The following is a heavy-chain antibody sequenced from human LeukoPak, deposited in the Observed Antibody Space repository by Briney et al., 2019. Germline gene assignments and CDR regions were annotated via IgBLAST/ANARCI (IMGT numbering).Heavy chain of an antibody. D-gene: IGHD6-13*01. Sequence: EASVKVSCKASGGTFSSYAISWVRQAPGQGLEWMGGIIPIFGTANYAQKFQGRVTITADESTSTAYMELSSLRSEDTAVYYCVSGPPVEGYENYFDYWGQGTRVTVSS. CDR3: VSGPPVEGYENYFDY. V-gene: IGHV1-69*13. CDR2: IIPIFGTA. CDR1: GGTFSSYA. J-gene: IGHJ4*02.